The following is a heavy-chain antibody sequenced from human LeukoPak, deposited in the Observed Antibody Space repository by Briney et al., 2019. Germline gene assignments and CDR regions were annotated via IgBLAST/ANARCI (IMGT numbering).Heavy chain of an antibody. CDR2: INPNSGGT. J-gene: IGHJ5*02. CDR1: GYTFTGYY. D-gene: IGHD2-2*03. CDR3: ARDFGTGYCSSTSCYGKERVFDP. V-gene: IGHV1-2*02. Sequence: ASVKVSCKASGYTFTGYYMHWVRQAPGQGLEWMGWINPNSGGTNYAQKFQGRVTMTRDTSISTAYMELSRLRSDDTAVYYCARDFGTGYCSSTSCYGKERVFDPWGQGTLVTVSS.